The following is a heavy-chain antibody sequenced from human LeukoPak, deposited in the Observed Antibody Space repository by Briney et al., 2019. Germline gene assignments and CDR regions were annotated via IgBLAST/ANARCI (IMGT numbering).Heavy chain of an antibody. CDR3: ARDRGSGTFDY. D-gene: IGHD2-15*01. V-gene: IGHV3-7*01. J-gene: IGHJ4*02. CDR2: IKQDGSEK. CDR1: GFSISNYW. Sequence: GGSLRLSCAASGFSISNYWMNWVRQAPGKGLEWVANIKQDGSEKNYVDSVKGRFTISRDNAKNSLILQMNSLRDEDTAVYYCARDRGSGTFDYWGQGTLVTVSS.